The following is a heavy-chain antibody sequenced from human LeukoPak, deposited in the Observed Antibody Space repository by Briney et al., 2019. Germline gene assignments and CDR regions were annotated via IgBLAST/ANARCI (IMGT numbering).Heavy chain of an antibody. J-gene: IGHJ5*02. V-gene: IGHV1-18*01. CDR3: ARDGSGTWSDP. D-gene: IGHD3-10*01. Sequence: ASVKVSCKASGYSFANSGITWVRQAPGLGLEWMGWINAFNGDRDHAQKFQGRVTMTTDTSTSTAYMELRSLRSDDTAVYYCARDGSGTWSDPWGQETLVTVSS. CDR2: INAFNGDR. CDR1: GYSFANSG.